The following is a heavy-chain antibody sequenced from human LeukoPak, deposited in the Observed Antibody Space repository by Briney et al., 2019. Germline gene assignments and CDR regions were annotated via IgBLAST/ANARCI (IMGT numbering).Heavy chain of an antibody. J-gene: IGHJ4*02. CDR3: ARQTPVDTAMVTSMDY. CDR2: IYPGDSDT. Sequence: GESLKISCKGSGYSFTSYWIGWVLQMPGKGLEWMGIIYPGDSDTRYSPSFQGQVTISADKSISTAYLQWSSLKASDTAMYYCARQTPVDTAMVTSMDYWGQGTLVTVSS. V-gene: IGHV5-51*01. D-gene: IGHD5-18*01. CDR1: GYSFTSYW.